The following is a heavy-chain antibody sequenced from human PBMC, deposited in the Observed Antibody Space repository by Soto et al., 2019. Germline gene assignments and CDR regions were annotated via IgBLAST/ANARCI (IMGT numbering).Heavy chain of an antibody. CDR1: GFTFSSYA. D-gene: IGHD6-19*01. CDR3: ASRSSGWYFDY. Sequence: GGSLRLSCAASGFTFSSYAMTWVRQAPGKGLEWVSVISGSGGSTYYADSVKGRFTISRDNSKNTLYLQMNSLRAEDTAVYYCASRSSGWYFDYWGQGTLVTVSS. CDR2: ISGSGGST. V-gene: IGHV3-23*01. J-gene: IGHJ4*02.